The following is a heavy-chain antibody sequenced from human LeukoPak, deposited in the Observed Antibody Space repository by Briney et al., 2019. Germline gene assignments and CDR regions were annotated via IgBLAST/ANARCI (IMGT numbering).Heavy chain of an antibody. CDR2: INPNSGGT. Sequence: GASVKVSCKASGYTFTSYHMHWVRQAPGQGLEWMGWINPNSGGTNYAQKFQGWVTMTRDTSISTAYMELSSLRSEDTAVYYCARRTWANWFDPWGQGTLVTVSS. CDR3: ARRTWANWFDP. D-gene: IGHD1-26*01. J-gene: IGHJ5*02. V-gene: IGHV1-2*04. CDR1: GYTFTSYH.